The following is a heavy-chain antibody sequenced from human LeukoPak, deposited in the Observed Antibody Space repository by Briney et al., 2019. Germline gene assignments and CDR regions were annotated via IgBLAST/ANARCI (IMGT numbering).Heavy chain of an antibody. J-gene: IGHJ4*02. CDR3: ARDSGYSGWYLSDFDY. CDR1: GFTFSDYY. Sequence: GGSLRLSCAASGFTFSDYYMSWIRQAPGKGLEWVSYISSSGSTIYYADSVKGRFTISRDNAKNSLYLQMNSLRAEDTAVYYCARDSGYSGWYLSDFDYWGQGTLVTVPS. D-gene: IGHD6-19*01. CDR2: ISSSGSTI. V-gene: IGHV3-11*04.